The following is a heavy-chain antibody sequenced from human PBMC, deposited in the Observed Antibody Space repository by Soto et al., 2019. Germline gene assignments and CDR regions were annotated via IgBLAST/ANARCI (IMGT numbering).Heavy chain of an antibody. Sequence: GGSLRLSRAASGFTFSNAWMSWVRQAPGKGLEWVGRIKSKTDGGTTDYAAPVKGRFTISRDDSKNTLYLQMNSLKTEDTAVYYCTTDSQSSPFVVPRDYYYYMDVWGKGTTVTVSS. J-gene: IGHJ6*03. CDR2: IKSKTDGGTT. D-gene: IGHD2-2*01. CDR1: GFTFSNAW. V-gene: IGHV3-15*01. CDR3: TTDSQSSPFVVPRDYYYYMDV.